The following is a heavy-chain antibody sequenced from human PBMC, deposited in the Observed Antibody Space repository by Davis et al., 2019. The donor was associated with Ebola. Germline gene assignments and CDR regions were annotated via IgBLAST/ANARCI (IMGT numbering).Heavy chain of an antibody. CDR3: ARVSGIEVILIEDWYFDL. J-gene: IGHJ2*01. CDR2: IYSGDGT. Sequence: GGSLRLSCAASGLSVSGNYMSWVRQAPGKGLEWVSLIYSGDGTEYADSVKGRFTISRDNSKNMLYLQMNSLRAEDTAVYYCARVSGIEVILIEDWYFDLWGRGTLVTVSP. D-gene: IGHD3-10*01. V-gene: IGHV3-66*01. CDR1: GLSVSGNY.